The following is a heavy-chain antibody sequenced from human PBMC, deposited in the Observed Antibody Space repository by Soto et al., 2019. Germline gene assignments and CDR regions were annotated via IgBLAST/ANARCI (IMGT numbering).Heavy chain of an antibody. V-gene: IGHV4-59*01. CDR1: GGSLNNYY. J-gene: IGHJ6*02. Sequence: QVQLQESGPGLLKPSETLSLICSVSGGSLNNYYWSWVRQPPGKGLDFIGYISSTGYTNQNPSLKSRVTISLDMSKKHFSLRLNSVTAADTAVYYCARVQSTADPTGYGMDVWGQGTTVTVSS. CDR2: ISSTGYT. D-gene: IGHD3-10*01. CDR3: ARVQSTADPTGYGMDV.